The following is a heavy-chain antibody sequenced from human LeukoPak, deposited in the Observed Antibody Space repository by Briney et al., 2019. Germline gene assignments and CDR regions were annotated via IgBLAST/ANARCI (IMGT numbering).Heavy chain of an antibody. J-gene: IGHJ4*02. CDR1: GYTFTSYD. CDR2: MNPNSGNT. Sequence: ASVKVSCKSSGYTFTSYDINWVRQATGQGLEWMGWMNPNSGNTGYAQKFQGRVTMTRNTSISTAYMELSSLRSEDTAVYYCAGVGRGYSYSRTTTQTDYWGQGTLVTVSS. CDR3: AGVGRGYSYSRTTTQTDY. D-gene: IGHD5-18*01. V-gene: IGHV1-8*01.